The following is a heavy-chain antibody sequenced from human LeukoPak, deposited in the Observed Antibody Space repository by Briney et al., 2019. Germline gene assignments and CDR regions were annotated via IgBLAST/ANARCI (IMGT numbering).Heavy chain of an antibody. D-gene: IGHD6-19*01. V-gene: IGHV3-23*01. CDR3: AKDTSSAWYFFDY. CDR2: ISGSGGST. CDR1: RFTFSKYA. Sequence: PGGSLRLSCAASRFTFSKYAMSWVRQAPGKGLEWVSAISGSGGSTYYADSVKGRFTISRDNSKNTLYLQMNSLRPEDTAVYFCAKDTSSAWYFFDYWGQGTLVTVSS. J-gene: IGHJ4*02.